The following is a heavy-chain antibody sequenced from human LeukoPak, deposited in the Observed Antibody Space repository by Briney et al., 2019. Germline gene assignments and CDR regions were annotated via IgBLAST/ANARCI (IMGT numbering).Heavy chain of an antibody. J-gene: IGHJ4*02. CDR2: IIPIFGTA. CDR1: GGTFSSYA. Sequence: SVKVSCKASGGTFSSYAISWVRQAPGQGLEWMGGIIPIFGTANYAQKFQGKVTITADESTSTAYMELSSLRSEDTAVYYCFVGSTQYCSSTSCRRESIDYWGQGTLITVSS. D-gene: IGHD2-2*01. CDR3: FVGSTQYCSSTSCRRESIDY. V-gene: IGHV1-69*13.